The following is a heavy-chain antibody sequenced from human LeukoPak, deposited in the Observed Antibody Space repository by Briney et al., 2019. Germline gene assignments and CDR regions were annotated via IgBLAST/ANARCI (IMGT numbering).Heavy chain of an antibody. J-gene: IGHJ5*02. V-gene: IGHV3-21*01. D-gene: IGHD3-10*01. CDR2: ISSSSSYI. Sequence: GGSLRLSCAASGFTFSSYSMNWVRQAPGKGLEWVSSISSSSSYIYYADSEKGRFTISRDNAKNSLYLQMNSLRAEDTAVYYCARAVWFGELLGWFDPWGQGTLVTVSS. CDR3: ARAVWFGELLGWFDP. CDR1: GFTFSSYS.